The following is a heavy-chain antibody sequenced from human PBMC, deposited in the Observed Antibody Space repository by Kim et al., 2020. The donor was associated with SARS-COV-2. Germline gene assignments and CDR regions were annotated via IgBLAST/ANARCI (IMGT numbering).Heavy chain of an antibody. CDR1: GFPLTTND. D-gene: IGHD2-21*01. Sequence: GGSLRLSCAASGFPLTTNDMSWVRQAPGKGLEWVSTISGRGFSTYYADSVRGRFTVSRDTSRNTLYLQMNSLRAEDTARYYCARGMYGFGGNSGVDYWGQGTLVTVSS. J-gene: IGHJ4*02. CDR2: ISGRGFST. CDR3: ARGMYGFGGNSGVDY. V-gene: IGHV3-23*01.